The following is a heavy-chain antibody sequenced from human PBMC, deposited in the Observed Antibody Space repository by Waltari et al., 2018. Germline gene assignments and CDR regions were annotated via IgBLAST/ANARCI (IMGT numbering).Heavy chain of an antibody. CDR2: ISSRTTYI. D-gene: IGHD6-6*01. Sequence: EVQLVESGGGLVKPGGSLSLSCAASGFTFSSYGMNWVRQPPGQGLEWVSLISSRTTYIYYAESVKGRFTISRDNAKNSLYLQMNSLRAEDTAVYYCAREFGVAARPGGWFDPWGQGTLVTVSS. J-gene: IGHJ5*02. V-gene: IGHV3-21*01. CDR1: GFTFSSYG. CDR3: AREFGVAARPGGWFDP.